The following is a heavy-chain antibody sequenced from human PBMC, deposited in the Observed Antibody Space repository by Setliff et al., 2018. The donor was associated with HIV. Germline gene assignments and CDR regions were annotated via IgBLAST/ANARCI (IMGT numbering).Heavy chain of an antibody. CDR3: ASGYNYAYADY. Sequence: SETLSLTCTVSGGSISSHYWGWIRQPPGKGLEWIGSMYHSGSTYSNPSLKSRVTMSIDTSKNQLSLKLRSVTAADTAVYYCASGYNYAYADYWGQGTLVTVSS. D-gene: IGHD5-18*01. V-gene: IGHV4-59*04. CDR1: GGSISSHY. CDR2: MYHSGST. J-gene: IGHJ4*02.